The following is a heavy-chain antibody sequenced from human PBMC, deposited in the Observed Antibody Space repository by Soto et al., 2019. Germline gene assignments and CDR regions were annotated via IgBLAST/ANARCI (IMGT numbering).Heavy chain of an antibody. J-gene: IGHJ6*02. CDR2: IYHSGST. Sequence: SETLSLTCAVSGYSISSGYYWGWIRQPPGKGLEWIGSIYHSGSTYYNPSLKSQVTISVDTSKNQFSLKLSSVTAADTAVYYCAREDIVVVVAATPGFFGMDVWGQGTTVTVSS. D-gene: IGHD2-15*01. CDR1: GYSISSGYY. CDR3: AREDIVVVVAATPGFFGMDV. V-gene: IGHV4-38-2*02.